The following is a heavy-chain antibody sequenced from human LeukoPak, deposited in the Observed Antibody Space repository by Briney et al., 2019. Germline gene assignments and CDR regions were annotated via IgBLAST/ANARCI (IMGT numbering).Heavy chain of an antibody. V-gene: IGHV3-23*01. CDR3: ANRDY. CDR2: ISSSGGTT. Sequence: PGGSLRLSCAASGFTFSSYAMSWVRQAPGKGPEWVSGISSSGGTTYYSDSVRGRFTISRDISKNTLYLQMNSLRAEDTAVYYCANRDYWGQGTLVTVSS. CDR1: GFTFSSYA. J-gene: IGHJ4*02.